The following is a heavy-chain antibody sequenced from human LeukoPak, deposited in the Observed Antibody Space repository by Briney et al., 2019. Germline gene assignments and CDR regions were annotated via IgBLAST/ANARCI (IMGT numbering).Heavy chain of an antibody. V-gene: IGHV3-73*01. Sequence: GGSLRLSCAASGFTFSGSAMHWVRQASGKGLEWVGRIRSKANSYATAYAASVKGRFTISRDDSKNTAYLQMNSLKTEDTAVYYCTRLVSIAAAGGMVDYWGQGTLVTVSS. CDR3: TRLVSIAAAGGMVDY. CDR2: IRSKANSYAT. J-gene: IGHJ4*02. D-gene: IGHD6-13*01. CDR1: GFTFSGSA.